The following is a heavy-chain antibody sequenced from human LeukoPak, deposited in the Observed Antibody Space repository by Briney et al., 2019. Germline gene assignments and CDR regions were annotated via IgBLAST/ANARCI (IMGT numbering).Heavy chain of an antibody. V-gene: IGHV4-4*02. Sequence: SETLSLTCAVSGGSISSSNWRSWVRQPPGKGLEWIGEIYHSGSTNYNPSLKSRVTISVDKSKNQFSLKLSSVTAADTAVYYCASSSWYPLGWFDPWGQGTLVTVSS. D-gene: IGHD6-13*01. CDR2: IYHSGST. CDR3: ASSSWYPLGWFDP. J-gene: IGHJ5*02. CDR1: GGSISSSNW.